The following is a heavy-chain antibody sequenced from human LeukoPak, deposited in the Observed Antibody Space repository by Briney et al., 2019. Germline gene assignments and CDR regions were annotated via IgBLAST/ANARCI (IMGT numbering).Heavy chain of an antibody. CDR3: ASLHLSFDDY. Sequence: GGSLRLSCAASGFTFSKYYMHWVRQAPGKELVWVSGVNSDGSGTTYADFAKGRFTISRDNAKNTLYLQMNSLGAEDTAVYYCASLHLSFDDYWGQGTLVTVSS. J-gene: IGHJ4*02. CDR1: GFTFSKYY. CDR2: VNSDGSGT. D-gene: IGHD3-9*01. V-gene: IGHV3-74*01.